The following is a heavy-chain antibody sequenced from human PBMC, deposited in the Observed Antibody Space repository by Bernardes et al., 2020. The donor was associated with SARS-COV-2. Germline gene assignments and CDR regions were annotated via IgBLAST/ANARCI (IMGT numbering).Heavy chain of an antibody. Sequence: ASVKVSCKVSGYTLTALSMHWVRQAPGKGLEWMGGFDPEDGETIYAQKFQGRVTMTEDTSTDTAYMELSSLRSEDTAVYYCATGLSSSPGDYYYYGMDVWGQGTTVTVSS. V-gene: IGHV1-24*01. J-gene: IGHJ6*02. D-gene: IGHD6-6*01. CDR3: ATGLSSSPGDYYYYGMDV. CDR1: GYTLTALS. CDR2: FDPEDGET.